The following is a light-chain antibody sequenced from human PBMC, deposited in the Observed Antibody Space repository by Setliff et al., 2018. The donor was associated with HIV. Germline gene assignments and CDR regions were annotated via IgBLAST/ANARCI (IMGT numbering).Light chain of an antibody. Sequence: QSALAQPASVSGSPGQSITISCTGTSSDVGGYNYVSWYQQHPGKAPKLMIYEVSNRPSGVSNRLSGSKSGNTASLTISGLQAEDEADYYCSSYTSSSTQVFGTGTKGTVL. J-gene: IGLJ1*01. CDR3: SSYTSSSTQV. CDR2: EVS. V-gene: IGLV2-14*01. CDR1: SSDVGGYNY.